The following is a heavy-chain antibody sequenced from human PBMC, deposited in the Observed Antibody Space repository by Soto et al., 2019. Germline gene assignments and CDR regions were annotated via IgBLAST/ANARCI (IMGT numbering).Heavy chain of an antibody. CDR3: VRNYPYCSGGSCYPAYFDY. Sequence: SETLSLTCTVTGASLSNGGYYWSWIRQHPGKDLEWIGYIYNNGITSYNPSLKSRVAMSVDTSKNQISLKLTSVTAADTAVYFCVRNYPYCSGGSCYPAYFDYWGQGTLVTVSS. D-gene: IGHD2-15*01. CDR2: IYNNGIT. J-gene: IGHJ4*02. V-gene: IGHV4-31*03. CDR1: GASLSNGGYY.